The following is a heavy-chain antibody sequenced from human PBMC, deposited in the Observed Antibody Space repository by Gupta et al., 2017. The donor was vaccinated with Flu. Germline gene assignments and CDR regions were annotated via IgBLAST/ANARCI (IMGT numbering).Heavy chain of an antibody. Sequence: QAPGKGLEWLGEIFHGGRPNYHPSLKSGVTISVDTSKNLFSLNLRSVTAADTAVYYCAREVLYGGSNGNTFDHWGQGTKVTVSS. CDR3: AREVLYGGSNGNTFDH. V-gene: IGHV4-34*12. CDR2: IFHGGRP. D-gene: IGHD1-26*01. J-gene: IGHJ4*01.